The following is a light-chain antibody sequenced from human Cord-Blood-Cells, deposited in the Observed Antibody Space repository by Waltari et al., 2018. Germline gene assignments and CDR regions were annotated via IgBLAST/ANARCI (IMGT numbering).Light chain of an antibody. J-gene: IGKJ1*01. CDR2: GAS. Sequence: EIVLTQSPGTLSLSPGVRATLSCRASQSVSSSYLAWYQQKPGQAPRPPIYGASSRATGIPDRFSGSGSGTDFTLTISRLEPEDFAVYYCQQYGSSLRTFGQGTKVEIK. CDR1: QSVSSSY. V-gene: IGKV3-20*01. CDR3: QQYGSSLRT.